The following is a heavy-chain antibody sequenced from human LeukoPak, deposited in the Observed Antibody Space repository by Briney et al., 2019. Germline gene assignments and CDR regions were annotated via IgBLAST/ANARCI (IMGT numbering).Heavy chain of an antibody. CDR2: ISAYNGNT. J-gene: IGHJ4*02. Sequence: ASVKVSCKASGYTFTSYGISWVRQAPGQGLEWMGWISAYNGNTNYAQKLQGRVTMTTDTSTSTAYMELRSLRSDDTAVYYCARRAIAARLVITNYFDYWGQGTLVTVSS. V-gene: IGHV1-18*01. CDR3: ARRAIAARLVITNYFDY. CDR1: GYTFTSYG. D-gene: IGHD6-6*01.